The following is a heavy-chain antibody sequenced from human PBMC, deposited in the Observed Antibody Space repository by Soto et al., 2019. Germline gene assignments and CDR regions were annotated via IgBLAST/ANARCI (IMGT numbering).Heavy chain of an antibody. V-gene: IGHV3-30*18. J-gene: IGHJ6*02. CDR1: GFTFSRYG. Sequence: EGSLRLSCAASGFTFSRYGMHWVRQAPGNGLEWVAVISYDGSNKYYADSVKGRFTISRDNSKNTLYLQMNSLRAEDTAVYYCAKDVVVGATTGLGDYYYYYGMDVWGQGNTVTVSS. D-gene: IGHD1-26*01. CDR2: ISYDGSNK. CDR3: AKDVVVGATTGLGDYYYYYGMDV.